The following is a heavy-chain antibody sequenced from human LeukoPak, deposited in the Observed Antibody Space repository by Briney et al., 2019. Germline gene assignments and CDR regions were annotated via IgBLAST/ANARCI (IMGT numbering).Heavy chain of an antibody. J-gene: IGHJ4*02. CDR2: IYTSGST. D-gene: IGHD2-2*01. CDR3: ARLAYCSSTSCHHFDY. Sequence: SETLSLTCTVSGGSISSYYWSWIRQPPGKGLEWIGYIYTSGSTNYNPSLKSRVTISVDTSKNQFSLKLSSVTAAGMAVYCCARLAYCSSTSCHHFDYWGQGTLVTVSS. CDR1: GGSISSYY. V-gene: IGHV4-4*09.